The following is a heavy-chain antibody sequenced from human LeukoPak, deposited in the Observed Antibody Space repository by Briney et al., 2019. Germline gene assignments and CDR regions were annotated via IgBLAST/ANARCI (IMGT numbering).Heavy chain of an antibody. J-gene: IGHJ4*02. Sequence: GGSLRLSCAASGFTFSSYAMSWVRQAPGKGLEWVSAISGSGDSTYYADSVKGRFTVSRDNSQNTLYLQMNSLRAEDTAMYYCGKAPLRFSDYWGQGTLVTVSS. CDR1: GFTFSSYA. CDR2: ISGSGDST. CDR3: GKAPLRFSDY. V-gene: IGHV3-23*01. D-gene: IGHD3-3*01.